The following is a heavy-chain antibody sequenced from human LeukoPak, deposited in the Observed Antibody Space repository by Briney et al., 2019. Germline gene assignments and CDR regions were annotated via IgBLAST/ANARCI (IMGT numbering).Heavy chain of an antibody. Sequence: GGSLRLSCAASGFTFSSYWMSWVRQAPGKGLEWVANIKQDGSEKYYVDSVKGRFTISRDNSKNTLYLQMNSLRAEDTAVYYCAKVRPASRYYFDYWGQGTLVTVSS. J-gene: IGHJ4*02. CDR1: GFTFSSYW. D-gene: IGHD6-25*01. CDR2: IKQDGSEK. V-gene: IGHV3-7*03. CDR3: AKVRPASRYYFDY.